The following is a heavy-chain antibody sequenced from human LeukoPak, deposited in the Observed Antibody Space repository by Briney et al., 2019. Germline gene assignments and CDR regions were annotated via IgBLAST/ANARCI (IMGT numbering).Heavy chain of an antibody. D-gene: IGHD2-21*01. J-gene: IGHJ6*02. V-gene: IGHV3-53*01. CDR2: IYSGGSR. CDR1: GFTVSSNY. Sequence: GGSLRLSCAASGFTVSSNYMSWVRQAPGKGLEWVSIIYSGGSRYYADSVKGRFTISRDNSKNKLYLQMNSLRAEDTAVYYCASDLGDPDDYYYYYGMDVWGQGTTVTVSS. CDR3: ASDLGDPDDYYYYYGMDV.